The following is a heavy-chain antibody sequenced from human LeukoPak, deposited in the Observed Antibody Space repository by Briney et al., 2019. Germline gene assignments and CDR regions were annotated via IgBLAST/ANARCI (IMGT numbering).Heavy chain of an antibody. CDR1: GYTFTGYG. Sequence: ASVKVSCKASGYTFTGYGITWVRPAPGQGLEWMGWISPYDDNRNYTQKLQGRVTLTTDTSTSTAYMDLRSLRSDDTAVYYCARVGKWERPDYWGQGTLVTVSS. D-gene: IGHD1-26*01. V-gene: IGHV1-18*01. CDR3: ARVGKWERPDY. CDR2: ISPYDDNR. J-gene: IGHJ4*02.